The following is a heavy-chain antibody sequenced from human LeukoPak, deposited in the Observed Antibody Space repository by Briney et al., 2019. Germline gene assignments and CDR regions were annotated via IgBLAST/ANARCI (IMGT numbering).Heavy chain of an antibody. V-gene: IGHV3-7*01. D-gene: IGHD3-3*01. CDR3: ARCRFLELLLYSYYYMDV. Sequence: GGSLRLSCAASRFTFSSYWMSWVRQAPGKGLKWVANIKQDGSEKYYVDSVKGRFTISRDNAKNSLYLQMNSLRAEDTAVYYCARCRFLELLLYSYYYMDVWGKGTTVTVSS. CDR2: IKQDGSEK. J-gene: IGHJ6*03. CDR1: RFTFSSYW.